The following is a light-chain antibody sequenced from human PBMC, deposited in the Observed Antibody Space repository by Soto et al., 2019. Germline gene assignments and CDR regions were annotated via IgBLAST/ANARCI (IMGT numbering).Light chain of an antibody. J-gene: IGKJ3*01. V-gene: IGKV1-39*01. CDR3: QQSYSTPHT. Sequence: DIQMTQSPSSLSASVGDRVTITRRASQSISNYLNWYQQTPGKAPKLLIYAASSLQSGVPSRFSGSGSGTDFTLTISSLQPEDFATYYCQQSYSTPHTFGPGTKVDIK. CDR2: AAS. CDR1: QSISNY.